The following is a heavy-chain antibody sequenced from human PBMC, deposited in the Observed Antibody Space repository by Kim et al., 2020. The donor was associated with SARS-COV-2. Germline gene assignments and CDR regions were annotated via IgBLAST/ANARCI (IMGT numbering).Heavy chain of an antibody. V-gene: IGHV4-31*02. D-gene: IGHD3-10*01. CDR3: ARVGAMVRGGDYFDY. Sequence: LKRRVTISVDTSKNQFSLKLSSVTAADTAVYYCARVGAMVRGGDYFDYWGQGTLVTVSS. J-gene: IGHJ4*02.